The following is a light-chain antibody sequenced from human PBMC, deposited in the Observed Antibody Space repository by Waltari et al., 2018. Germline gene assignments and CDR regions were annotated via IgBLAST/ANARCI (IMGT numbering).Light chain of an antibody. CDR1: QGISSY. CDR2: ATS. J-gene: IGKJ2*01. Sequence: IQLTQSPSSLSASVGDRVTITCRASQGISSYLAWYQQKPGQVPKLLIYATSTLQTGVPSRFSGSGSGTDFNLTISSLQPEDFATYYCQDLNDFPFTFGQGTKLEI. V-gene: IGKV1-9*01. CDR3: QDLNDFPFT.